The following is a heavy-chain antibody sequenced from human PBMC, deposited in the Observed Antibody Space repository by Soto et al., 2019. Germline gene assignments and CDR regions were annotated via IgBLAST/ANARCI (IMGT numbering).Heavy chain of an antibody. CDR2: ISGSGGTT. V-gene: IGHV3-23*01. Sequence: EVQLLESGGGLVQPGGSLRVSCAASGFTFSNYAMSWVRQTPGKGLEWVSGISGSGGTTDYADSAKGRFTSSRDKSTNTLYLQMNSLRPEDTAVYYCAKDRETTMVGSYFDSWGQGTMVTVSS. CDR3: AKDRETTMVGSYFDS. D-gene: IGHD3-10*01. J-gene: IGHJ4*02. CDR1: GFTFSNYA.